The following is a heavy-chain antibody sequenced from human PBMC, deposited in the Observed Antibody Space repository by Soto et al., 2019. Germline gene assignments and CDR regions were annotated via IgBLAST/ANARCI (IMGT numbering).Heavy chain of an antibody. V-gene: IGHV4-61*05. CDR2: IYYSGST. CDR1: GGSISSSSYY. D-gene: IGHD3-3*01. J-gene: IGHJ4*02. CDR3: ARRYGDFWSGYYTD. Sequence: SETLSLTCTVSGGSISSSSYYWGWIRQPPGKGLEWIGYIYYSGSTNYNPSLKSRVTISVDTSKNQFSLKLSSVTAADTAVYYCARRYGDFWSGYYTDWGQGTLVTVSS.